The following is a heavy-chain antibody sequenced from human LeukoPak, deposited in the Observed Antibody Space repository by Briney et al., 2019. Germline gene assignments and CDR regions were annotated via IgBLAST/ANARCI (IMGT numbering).Heavy chain of an antibody. CDR1: GYTFTGYY. Sequence: ASVKVSCKASGYTFTGYYMHWVRQAPGQGLEWMGIINPSGGSTSYAQKFQGRVTMTRNTSISTAYMELSSLRSEDTAVYYCARGYDSSGYPLLYNWFDPWGQGTLVTVSS. CDR2: INPSGGST. V-gene: IGHV1-46*01. CDR3: ARGYDSSGYPLLYNWFDP. J-gene: IGHJ5*02. D-gene: IGHD3-22*01.